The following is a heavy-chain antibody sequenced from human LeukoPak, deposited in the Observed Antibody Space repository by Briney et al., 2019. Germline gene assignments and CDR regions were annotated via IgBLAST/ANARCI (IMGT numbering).Heavy chain of an antibody. J-gene: IGHJ4*02. CDR1: GGSISSSSYY. CDR3: ARDDPHDY. CDR2: IYYSGST. Sequence: SETLSLTCTVSGGSISSSSYYWGWIRQPPGKGLEWIGSIYYSGSTYYNPSLKSRVTISVDTSKNQFSLKLSSVTAADTAVYYCARDDPHDYWGQGTLVTVSS. V-gene: IGHV4-39*02.